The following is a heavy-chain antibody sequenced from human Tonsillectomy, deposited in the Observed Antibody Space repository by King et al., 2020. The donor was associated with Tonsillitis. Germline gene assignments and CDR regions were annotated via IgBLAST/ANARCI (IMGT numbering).Heavy chain of an antibody. CDR1: GFTFSSYA. CDR2: ISYDGSNK. CDR3: ARALGGRGAVVTPWYYVMDV. V-gene: IGHV3-30-3*01. Sequence: VQLVGSGGGVVQPGRSLRLSCAASGFTFSSYAMHWVRQAPGKGLEWVAVISYDGSNKYYADSVKGRFTISRDNSKNTLYLQINSLRAEDTAVYYCARALGGRGAVVTPWYYVMDVWGQGTTVTVSS. D-gene: IGHD4-23*01. J-gene: IGHJ6*02.